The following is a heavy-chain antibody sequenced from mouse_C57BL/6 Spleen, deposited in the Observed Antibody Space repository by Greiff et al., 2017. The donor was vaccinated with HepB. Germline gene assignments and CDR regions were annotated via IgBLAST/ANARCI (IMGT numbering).Heavy chain of an antibody. CDR2: IYPGDGDT. Sequence: VQGVESGAELVKPGASVKISCKASGYAFSSYWMNWVKQRPGKGLEWIGQIYPGDGDTNYNGKFKGKATLTADKSSSTAYMQLSSLTSEDSAVYFCAREEYNAMDYWGQGTSVTVSS. CDR3: AREEYNAMDY. V-gene: IGHV1-80*01. J-gene: IGHJ4*01. CDR1: GYAFSSYW. D-gene: IGHD2-10*02.